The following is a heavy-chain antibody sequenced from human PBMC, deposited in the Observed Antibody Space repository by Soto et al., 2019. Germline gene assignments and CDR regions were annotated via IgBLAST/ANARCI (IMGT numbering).Heavy chain of an antibody. J-gene: IGHJ4*02. CDR2: ISYDGSNK. CDR1: GFTFSSYA. V-gene: IGHV3-30-3*01. D-gene: IGHD6-19*01. Sequence: GGSLRLSCAASGFTFSSYAMHWVRQAPGKGLEWVAVISYDGSNKYYADSVKGRFTISRDNSKNTLYLQMNSLRAEDTAVYYCARDLREQWLVRHYFDYWGQGTLVTAPQ. CDR3: ARDLREQWLVRHYFDY.